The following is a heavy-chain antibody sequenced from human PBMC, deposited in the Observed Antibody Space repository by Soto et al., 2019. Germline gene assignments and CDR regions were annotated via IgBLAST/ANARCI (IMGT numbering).Heavy chain of an antibody. CDR1: AFTFSSYA. V-gene: IGHV3-23*01. CDR2: ISGSGGST. J-gene: IGHJ3*02. Sequence: GGSLRLSCAASAFTFSSYAMSWVRQAPGKGLEWVSAISGSGGSTYYADSVKGRFTISRDNSKNTLYLQMNSLRAEDTAVYYCAKDLPTIVVVPAASAFDIWGQGTMVTVSS. D-gene: IGHD2-2*01. CDR3: AKDLPTIVVVPAASAFDI.